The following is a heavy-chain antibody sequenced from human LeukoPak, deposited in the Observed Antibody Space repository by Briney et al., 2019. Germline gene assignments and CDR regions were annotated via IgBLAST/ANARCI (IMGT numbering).Heavy chain of an antibody. CDR1: GGSISSSNW. CDR2: IYHSGST. CDR3: ARVRSSWFGFDY. Sequence: SETLSLTCAVSGGSISSSNWWSWVRQPPGKGLEWIGEIYHSGSTNYNPSLKSRVTIPVDKSKNQFSLKLSSVTAADTAVYYCARVRSSWFGFDYWGQGTLVTVSS. J-gene: IGHJ4*02. V-gene: IGHV4-4*02. D-gene: IGHD6-13*01.